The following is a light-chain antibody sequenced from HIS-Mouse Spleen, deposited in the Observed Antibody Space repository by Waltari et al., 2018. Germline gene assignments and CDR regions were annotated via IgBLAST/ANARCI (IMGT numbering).Light chain of an antibody. CDR1: NIGSKS. Sequence: SYVLTQPPSLSVAPGQTARITCGGNNIGSKSVHWYQKKPGQAPVLVGYDDSDRPSGIPERFSGSNSGNTATLTISRVEAGDEADYYCQVWDSSSDPSYVFGTGTKVTVL. CDR3: QVWDSSSDPSYV. V-gene: IGLV3-21*02. J-gene: IGLJ1*01. CDR2: DDS.